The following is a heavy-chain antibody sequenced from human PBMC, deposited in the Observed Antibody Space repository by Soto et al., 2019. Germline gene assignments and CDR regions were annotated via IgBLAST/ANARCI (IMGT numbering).Heavy chain of an antibody. V-gene: IGHV1-58*02. D-gene: IGHD4-17*01. CDR2: IVVGSGNT. CDR3: AAGVHDYGDGYYYYYYMDV. CDR1: GFTFTSSA. J-gene: IGHJ6*03. Sequence: QMQLVQSGPEVKKPGTSVKVSCKASGFTFTSSAMQWVRQARGQRLEWIGWIVVGSGNTNYAQKFQERVTITRDMSTSTAYMELSSLRSDDTAVYYCAAGVHDYGDGYYYYYYMDVWGKGTTVTVSS.